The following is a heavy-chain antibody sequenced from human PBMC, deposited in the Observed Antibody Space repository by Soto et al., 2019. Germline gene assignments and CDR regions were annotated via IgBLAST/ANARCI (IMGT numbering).Heavy chain of an antibody. V-gene: IGHV6-1*01. Sequence: SQTLSLTCAISGDSVSSNSAAWNWIRQSPSRGLEWLGRTYYRSKWYNDYAVSVKSRITINPDTSKNQFSQQPNSVTPEDTAVYYCAREEEYCSSTSCYFYYGMDVWGQGTTVTVSS. D-gene: IGHD2-2*01. J-gene: IGHJ6*02. CDR3: AREEEYCSSTSCYFYYGMDV. CDR2: TYYRSKWYN. CDR1: GDSVSSNSAA.